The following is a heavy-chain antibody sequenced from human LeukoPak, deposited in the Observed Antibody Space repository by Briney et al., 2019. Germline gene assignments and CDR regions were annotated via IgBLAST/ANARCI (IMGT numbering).Heavy chain of an antibody. CDR2: TNPNSGNT. CDR3: ARVPVVPAAGYYYYGMDV. V-gene: IGHV1-8*01. D-gene: IGHD2-2*01. CDR1: GYTFTSYD. Sequence: ASVKVSCKASGYTFTSYDINWVRQATGQGLEWMGWTNPNSGNTGYAQKFQGRVTMTRNTSISTAYMELSSLRSEDTAVYYCARVPVVPAAGYYYYGMDVWGQGTTVTVSS. J-gene: IGHJ6*02.